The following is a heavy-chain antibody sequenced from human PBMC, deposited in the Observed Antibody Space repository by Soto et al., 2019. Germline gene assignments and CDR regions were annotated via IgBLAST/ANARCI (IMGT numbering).Heavy chain of an antibody. CDR2: IWYDGSNK. CDR1: GFTFSSYG. V-gene: IGHV3-33*01. CDR3: ARDSTGENFDY. J-gene: IGHJ4*02. Sequence: ESGGGVVQPGRSLRLSCAASGFTFSSYGMHWVRQAPGKGLEWVAVIWYDGSNKYYADSVKGRFTISRDNSKNTLYLQMNSLRAEDTAVYYCARDSTGENFDYWGQGTLVTVSS.